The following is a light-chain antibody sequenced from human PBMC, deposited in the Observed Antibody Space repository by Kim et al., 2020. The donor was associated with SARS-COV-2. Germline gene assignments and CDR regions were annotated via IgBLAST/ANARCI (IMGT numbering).Light chain of an antibody. CDR3: QQRSNWYT. J-gene: IGKJ2*01. CDR2: DAS. CDR1: QSVSSY. Sequence: LSLSPGERAPLSCRAGQSVSSYLAWYQQKPGQAPRLLIYDASNSATGIPARFSGSGSGTDFTLTISSLEPEDFAVYYCQQRSNWYTFGQGTKLEI. V-gene: IGKV3-11*01.